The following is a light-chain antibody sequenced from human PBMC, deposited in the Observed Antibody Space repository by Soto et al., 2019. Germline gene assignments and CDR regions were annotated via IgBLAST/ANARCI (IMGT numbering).Light chain of an antibody. CDR2: DAS. V-gene: IGKV1-5*01. Sequence: DIPMTQSPSTLSASVGDRVTITCRASQSISSWLAWYQQKPGEAPKLLIYDASSLESGVPSRFSGSGSGTEFTLTISSLQPDDFATYYCQQYNSYPFTFGPGTKVDIK. CDR1: QSISSW. CDR3: QQYNSYPFT. J-gene: IGKJ3*01.